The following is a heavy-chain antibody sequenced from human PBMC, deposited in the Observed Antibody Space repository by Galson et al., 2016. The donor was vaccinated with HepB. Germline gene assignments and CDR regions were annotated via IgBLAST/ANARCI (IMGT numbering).Heavy chain of an antibody. Sequence: SLRLSCAASGFTFDDYAMHWVRQAPGKGLEWVSGISWNSDKIDYADSVKGRVTISRDNAKNSLYLQMNSLRAEDKGVYFCARDGSGDNTNWGQGTLVTVSA. CDR3: ARDGSGDNTN. D-gene: IGHD4-17*01. V-gene: IGHV3-9*01. J-gene: IGHJ4*02. CDR2: ISWNSDKI. CDR1: GFTFDDYA.